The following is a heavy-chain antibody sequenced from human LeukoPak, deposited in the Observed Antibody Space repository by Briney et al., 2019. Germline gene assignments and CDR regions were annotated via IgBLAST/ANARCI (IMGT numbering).Heavy chain of an antibody. J-gene: IGHJ5*02. CDR2: IYHSGST. CDR3: ARGNGEDILTHCNWFGN. V-gene: IGHV4-38-2*01. D-gene: IGHD3-9*01. CDR1: GDSISSGYY. Sequence: SETLSLTCAASGDSISSGYYWGWIRQPPGKGLEWIGSIYHSGSTYYNPSLKSRVTISVDTSKNQFSLKLRSVTAADTAVYYCARGNGEDILTHCNWFGNWGQGTLVTVSS.